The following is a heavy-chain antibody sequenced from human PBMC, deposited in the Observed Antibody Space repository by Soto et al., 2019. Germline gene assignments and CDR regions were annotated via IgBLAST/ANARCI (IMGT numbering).Heavy chain of an antibody. Sequence: ASVKVSCKASGYTFTSYGISWVRQAPGQGLEWMGWISAYNGNTNYAQKLQGRVTMTTDTSTSTAYMELRSLRSDDTAVYYCARLPYGSGSSYYYYGMDVWGQGTTVTVSS. D-gene: IGHD3-10*01. V-gene: IGHV1-18*01. J-gene: IGHJ6*02. CDR2: ISAYNGNT. CDR3: ARLPYGSGSSYYYYGMDV. CDR1: GYTFTSYG.